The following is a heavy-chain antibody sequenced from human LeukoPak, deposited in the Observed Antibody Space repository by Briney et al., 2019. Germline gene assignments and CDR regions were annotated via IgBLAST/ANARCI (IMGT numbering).Heavy chain of an antibody. J-gene: IGHJ5*02. V-gene: IGHV3-7*02. CDR2: INQDGSEK. Sequence: QPGGSLRLSCAASGFTFSSYWMSWVRQVPGKGLEWVANINQDGSEKYYVDSVKGRFTISRDNAKNSLYLQMNSLKAEDTAVYYCTTDPREVPFDPWGQGTLVTVSS. CDR3: TTDPREVPFDP. CDR1: GFTFSSYW.